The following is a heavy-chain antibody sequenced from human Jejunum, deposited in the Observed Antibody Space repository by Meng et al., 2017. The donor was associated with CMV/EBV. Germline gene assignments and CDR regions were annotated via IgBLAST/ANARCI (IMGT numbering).Heavy chain of an antibody. CDR1: GASISNYY. J-gene: IGHJ4*02. V-gene: IGHV4-59*01. Sequence: LSCTVSGASISNYYWGWIRQPPGKGLEWIGYVYFTGTTNYHPSLKSRVTISVDTSKNQFSLKLNSVTAADTAVYFCGRGGSSGREWGQGMLVTVSS. CDR2: VYFTGTT. CDR3: GRGGSSGRE. D-gene: IGHD6-19*01.